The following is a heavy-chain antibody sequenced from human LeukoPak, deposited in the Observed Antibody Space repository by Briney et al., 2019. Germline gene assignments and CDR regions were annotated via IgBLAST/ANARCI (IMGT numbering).Heavy chain of an antibody. CDR2: IFHSGHS. J-gene: IGHJ6*03. D-gene: IGHD1/OR15-1a*01. CDR3: ARHRTASRTILTRSYYYYYMDV. CDR1: GGSISNGGYA. V-gene: IGHV4-30-2*01. Sequence: PSQTLSLTCGVSGGSISNGGYAWSWIRQPPGKGLEWIGYIFHSGHSYYNPSLKSRVTISVDTSKNQFSLKLSSVTAADTAVYYCARHRTASRTILTRSYYYYYMDVWGKGTTVTVSS.